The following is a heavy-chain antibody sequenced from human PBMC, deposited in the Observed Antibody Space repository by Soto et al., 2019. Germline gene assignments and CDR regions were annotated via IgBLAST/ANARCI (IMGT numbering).Heavy chain of an antibody. CDR2: IRSKAYGGTT. CDR1: EFSCSGYA. D-gene: IGHD6-13*01. J-gene: IGHJ6*04. CDR3: TREEWQQLVYSYYYYDMDV. Sequence: RPRSVACTAGEFSCSGYAMSWFRKAPGKGLEWVGFIRSKAYGGTTEYAASVKGRFTISRDDSKSIAYLQMNSLKTEDTAVYYCTREEWQQLVYSYYYYDMDVWGKGTTVPVSS. V-gene: IGHV3-49*03.